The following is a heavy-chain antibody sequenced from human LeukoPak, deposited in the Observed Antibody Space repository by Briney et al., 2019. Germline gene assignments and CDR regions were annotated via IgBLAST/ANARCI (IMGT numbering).Heavy chain of an antibody. V-gene: IGHV4-34*01. Sequence: SETLSLTCAVYGGSSSAYYWSWIRQPPGKGLEWIGEINHSGTTHYNPSLKSRVTISLDTSKSQFSLNLSSVTAADTAVYYCASGDIFILPPARGHSPAYSYSLDVWGKGTTVTVSS. CDR1: GGSSSAYY. D-gene: IGHD3-9*01. J-gene: IGHJ6*03. CDR3: ASGDIFILPPARGHSPAYSYSLDV. CDR2: INHSGTT.